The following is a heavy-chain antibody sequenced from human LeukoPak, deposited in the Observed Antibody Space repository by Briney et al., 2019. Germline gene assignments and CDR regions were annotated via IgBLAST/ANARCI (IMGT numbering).Heavy chain of an antibody. Sequence: GGSLRLSCAASGFTFSSYAMSWVRQAPGKGLEWVSAISGSGGSTYYADSVKGRFTISRDNSKNTLYLQMNSLRAEDTAVYYCAKSIVYYYYYYMDVWGKGTTVTISS. V-gene: IGHV3-23*01. J-gene: IGHJ6*03. D-gene: IGHD3-16*02. CDR1: GFTFSSYA. CDR3: AKSIVYYYYYYMDV. CDR2: ISGSGGST.